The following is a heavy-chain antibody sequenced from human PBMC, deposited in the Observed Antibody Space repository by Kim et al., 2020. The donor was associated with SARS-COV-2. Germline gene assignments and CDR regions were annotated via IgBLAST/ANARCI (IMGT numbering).Heavy chain of an antibody. D-gene: IGHD4-17*01. CDR2: INHSGST. J-gene: IGHJ5*02. CDR1: GGSFSGYY. CDR3: ARAGVGSYGDYIGRRPSYNWFDP. V-gene: IGHV4-34*01. Sequence: SETLSLTCAVYGGSFSGYYWSWIRQPPGKGLEWIGEINHSGSTNYNPSLKSRVTISVDTSKNQFSLKLSSVTAADTAVYYCARAGVGSYGDYIGRRPSYNWFDPWGQGTLVTVSS.